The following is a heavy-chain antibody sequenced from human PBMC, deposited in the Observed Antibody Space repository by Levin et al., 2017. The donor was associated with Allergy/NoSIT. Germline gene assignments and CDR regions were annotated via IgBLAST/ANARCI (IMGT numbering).Heavy chain of an antibody. V-gene: IGHV2-5*02. CDR2: IYWDDDN. CDR3: AHVPNYYNSYYMDI. J-gene: IGHJ6*03. CDR1: SLTTPGVG. Sequence: SLTTPGVGVGWIRQPPGDALEWLAFIYWDDDNRYSPSLRSRLTGTKDTSKNQVVLTMTNMDPVDTATYFCAHVPNYYNSYYMDIWGRGITVTVSS.